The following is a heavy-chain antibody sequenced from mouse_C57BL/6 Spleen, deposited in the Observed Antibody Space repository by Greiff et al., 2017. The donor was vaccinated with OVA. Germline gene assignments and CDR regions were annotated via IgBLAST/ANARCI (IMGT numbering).Heavy chain of an antibody. Sequence: QVQLKQSGPELVKPGASVKISCKASGYAFSSSWMNWVKQRPGKGLEWIGRIYPGDGDTNYNGKFKGKATLTADKSSSTAYMQLSSLTSEDSAVYFCATSGDGTSRGYFDVWGTGTTVTVSS. CDR3: ATSGDGTSRGYFDV. D-gene: IGHD3-2*02. V-gene: IGHV1-82*01. CDR2: IYPGDGDT. J-gene: IGHJ1*03. CDR1: GYAFSSSW.